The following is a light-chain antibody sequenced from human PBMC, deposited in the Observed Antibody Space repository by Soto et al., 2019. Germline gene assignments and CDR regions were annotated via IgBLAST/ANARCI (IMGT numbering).Light chain of an antibody. CDR3: QQYGSLSWT. V-gene: IGKV3-20*01. J-gene: IGKJ1*01. Sequence: EIVMTQSPAALSVSPGERVTLSCRASQSISFNLAWYQQKPGQAPRLLIYDTSSRATGVPDRYSASGSGTDFTLTISRLEPEDFAVYYCQQYGSLSWTFGQGTKVDIK. CDR1: QSISFN. CDR2: DTS.